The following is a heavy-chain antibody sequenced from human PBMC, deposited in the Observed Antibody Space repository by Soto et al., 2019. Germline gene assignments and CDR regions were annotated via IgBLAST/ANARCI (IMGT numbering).Heavy chain of an antibody. CDR1: GGTFSSYT. V-gene: IGHV1-69*04. D-gene: IGHD3-10*01. Sequence: SVKVSCKASGGTFSSYTISWVRQAPGQGLEWMGRIIPILGIANYAQKFQGRVTITADKSTSTAYMELSSLRSEDTAVYYCARESYYGSGATVVGYWGLGTLVTVSS. J-gene: IGHJ4*02. CDR3: ARESYYGSGATVVGY. CDR2: IIPILGIA.